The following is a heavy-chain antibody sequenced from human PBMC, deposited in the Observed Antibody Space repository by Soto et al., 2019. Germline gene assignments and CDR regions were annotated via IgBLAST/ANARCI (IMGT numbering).Heavy chain of an antibody. V-gene: IGHV3-23*01. CDR2: ISGSGGST. D-gene: IGHD6-13*01. J-gene: IGHJ4*02. CDR1: GFTFSSYA. CDR3: ANSGTKQQLVRNFDY. Sequence: GGSLRLSCAASGFTFSSYAMSWVRQAPGKGLEWVSAISGSGGSTYYADSVKGRFTISRDNSKNTLYLQMNSLRAEDTAVYYCANSGTKQQLVRNFDYWGQGTLVTVSS.